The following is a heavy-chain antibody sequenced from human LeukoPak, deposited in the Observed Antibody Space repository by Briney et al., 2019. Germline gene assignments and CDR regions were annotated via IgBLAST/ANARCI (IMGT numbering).Heavy chain of an antibody. CDR3: ARGRDGYNGIGDY. Sequence: GESLRLSCAASGFTFDDYAMHWVRQAPGKGLEWASGISWNSGSIGYADSVKGRFTISRDNAKNSLYLQMNSLRAEDMALYYCARGRDGYNGIGDYWGHGTLVTVSS. D-gene: IGHD5-24*01. CDR2: ISWNSGSI. V-gene: IGHV3-9*03. J-gene: IGHJ4*01. CDR1: GFTFDDYA.